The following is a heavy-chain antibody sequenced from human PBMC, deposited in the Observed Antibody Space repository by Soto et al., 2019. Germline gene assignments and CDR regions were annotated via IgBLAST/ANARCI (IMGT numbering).Heavy chain of an antibody. CDR1: GFRFSANW. D-gene: IGHD3-10*01. CDR2: INQDGNKK. Sequence: PGGSLRLSCAASGFRFSANWMSWVRQAPGKALEWVAKINQDGNKKYYVDSVKGRFTISRDNADNSLYLQMNSLSPEDTAVYYCVRDPDSLPGVAFDLWGQGTMVTVSS. J-gene: IGHJ3*01. V-gene: IGHV3-7*01. CDR3: VRDPDSLPGVAFDL.